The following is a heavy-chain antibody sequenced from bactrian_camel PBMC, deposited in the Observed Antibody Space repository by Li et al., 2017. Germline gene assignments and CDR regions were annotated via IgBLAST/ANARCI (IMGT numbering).Heavy chain of an antibody. V-gene: IGHV3S59*01. CDR3: AVGPSYGTMVCGTSASGYKY. Sequence: DVQLVESGGGSVQAGGSLRLTCVASGMTSRRYCMGWSRRALGKEREGVAHISDDGTTTYADSVKGRFTISKDNAANTLYLQMNSLKPEDTAMYYCAVGPSYGTMVCGTSASGYKYWGQGTQVTVS. J-gene: IGHJ4*01. CDR2: ISDDGTT. CDR1: GMTSRRYC. D-gene: IGHD6*01.